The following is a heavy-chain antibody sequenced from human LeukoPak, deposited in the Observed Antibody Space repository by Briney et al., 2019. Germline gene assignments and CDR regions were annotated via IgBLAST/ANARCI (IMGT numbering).Heavy chain of an antibody. CDR3: ARDFTEAVAEPFDY. CDR1: GFTFSSYA. CDR2: ISYDGSNK. J-gene: IGHJ4*02. D-gene: IGHD6-19*01. Sequence: GGSLRLSCAASGFTFSSYAMHWARQAPGKGLEWVAVISYDGSNKYYADSVKGRFTISRDNSKNTLYLQMNSLRAEDTAVYYCARDFTEAVAEPFDYWGQGTLVTVSS. V-gene: IGHV3-30-3*01.